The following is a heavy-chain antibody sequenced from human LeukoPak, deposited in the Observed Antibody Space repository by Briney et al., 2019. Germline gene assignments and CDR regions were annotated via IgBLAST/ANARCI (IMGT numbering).Heavy chain of an antibody. CDR3: ARAPFRGQWLVQGI. V-gene: IGHV4-34*01. J-gene: IGHJ3*02. CDR2: INHSGST. CDR1: GGPFSGYY. D-gene: IGHD6-19*01. Sequence: SETLSLTCAVYGGPFSGYYWSWIRRPPGKGLEWIGEINHSGSTNYNPSLKSRVTISVDTSKNQFSLKLSSVTAADTAVYYCARAPFRGQWLVQGIWGQGTMVTVSS.